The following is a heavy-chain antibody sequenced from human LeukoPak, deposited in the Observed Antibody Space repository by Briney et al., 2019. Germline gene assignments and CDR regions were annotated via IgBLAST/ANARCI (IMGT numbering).Heavy chain of an antibody. CDR3: ARGQYSSSRTGNWFDP. D-gene: IGHD6-13*01. CDR1: GFTFSGYA. V-gene: IGHV3-23*01. Sequence: GGSLRLSCAASGFTFSGYAITWVRQAPGKGLEWVSAISGSGGSTYYADSVKGRFTISRDNSKNTLYLQMNSLRAEDTAVYYCARGQYSSSRTGNWFDPWGQGTLVTVSS. CDR2: ISGSGGST. J-gene: IGHJ5*02.